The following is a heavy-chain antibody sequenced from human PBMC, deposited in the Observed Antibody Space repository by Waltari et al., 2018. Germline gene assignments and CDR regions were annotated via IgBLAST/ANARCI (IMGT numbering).Heavy chain of an antibody. D-gene: IGHD1-26*01. J-gene: IGHJ3*02. CDR3: ASFWQLEGAFDI. CDR2: IIPIFGTA. Sequence: QVQLVQSGAEVKKPGSSVKVSCKASGGTFSSYATSWVRQAPGQGLEWMGGIIPIFGTANYAQKFQGRVTITTDESTSTAYMELSSLRSEDTAVYYCASFWQLEGAFDIWGQGTMVTVSS. CDR1: GGTFSSYA. V-gene: IGHV1-69*05.